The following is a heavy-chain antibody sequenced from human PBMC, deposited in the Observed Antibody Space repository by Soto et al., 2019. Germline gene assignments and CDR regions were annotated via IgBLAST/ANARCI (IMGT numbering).Heavy chain of an antibody. CDR3: ARQQQQKRPLRWFDP. CDR2: INAGNGNT. J-gene: IGHJ5*02. Sequence: ASVKVSCKASGYTFTSYAMHWVRQAPGQRLEWMGWINAGNGNTKYSQKFQGRVTITRDTSASTAYMELSSLRSEDTAVYYCARQQQQKRPLRWFDPWGQGTLVTVSS. CDR1: GYTFTSYA. V-gene: IGHV1-3*01. D-gene: IGHD6-13*01.